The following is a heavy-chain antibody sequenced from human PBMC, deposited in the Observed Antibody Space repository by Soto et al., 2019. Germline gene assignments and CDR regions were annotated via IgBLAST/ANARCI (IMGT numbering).Heavy chain of an antibody. J-gene: IGHJ6*02. D-gene: IGHD2-15*01. V-gene: IGHV3-23*01. Sequence: GGSLRLSCAASGFTFTNYAMNWVRQAPGKGLEWVSVISGSGETTYYADSVKGRFTISRDNSKNTLYLQMNSLRAEDTAVYFCAKDFGDIVVVVLAPYGMDVWSQGTTVTVSS. CDR1: GFTFTNYA. CDR3: AKDFGDIVVVVLAPYGMDV. CDR2: ISGSGETT.